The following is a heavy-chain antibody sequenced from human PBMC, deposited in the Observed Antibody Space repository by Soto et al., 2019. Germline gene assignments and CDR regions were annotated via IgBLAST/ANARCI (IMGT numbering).Heavy chain of an antibody. CDR1: GDSISDDY. V-gene: IGHV4-59*08. CDR3: ARVRTTLDFYYYYMDV. Sequence: PSETLSLSCTVSGDSISDDYWTWIRQPPGKALEWIGYVYYSGSTSYNPSFKSRVTISVDTSKTQFSLKLSSVTAADTAVYYCARVRTTLDFYYYYMDVWGIGNTVTVSS. CDR2: VYYSGST. D-gene: IGHD2-2*01. J-gene: IGHJ6*03.